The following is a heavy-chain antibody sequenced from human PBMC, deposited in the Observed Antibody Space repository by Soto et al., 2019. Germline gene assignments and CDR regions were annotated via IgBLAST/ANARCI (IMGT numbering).Heavy chain of an antibody. Sequence: QVQLQQWGAGLLKPSETLSLTCAVYGGSFSGYYWSWLRQPPGKGPEWIGEINHSGSTTYNPSLESRVTLSVDTSKNQFSLKLSSVSAAGTAVYYCARTDGMEVWSQGATVTVSS. V-gene: IGHV4-34*01. CDR2: INHSGST. CDR1: GGSFSGYY. CDR3: ARTDGMEV. J-gene: IGHJ6*02.